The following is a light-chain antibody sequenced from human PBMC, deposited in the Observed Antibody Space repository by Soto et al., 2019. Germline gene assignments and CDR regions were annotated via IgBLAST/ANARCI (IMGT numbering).Light chain of an antibody. Sequence: DIQMTQSPSSLSASVGDRVTITCRASQSISSYLNWYQQKPGKAPKLLIYAASSLQSGVPPRFSGSGSGTDFTLTISSLQPEDFATYYCQQSSSTPLTFGGGTKVEIK. CDR2: AAS. V-gene: IGKV1-39*01. J-gene: IGKJ4*01. CDR1: QSISSY. CDR3: QQSSSTPLT.